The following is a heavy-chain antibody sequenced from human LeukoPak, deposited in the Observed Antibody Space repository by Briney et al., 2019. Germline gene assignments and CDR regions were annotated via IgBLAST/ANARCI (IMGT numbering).Heavy chain of an antibody. CDR3: ARVGFGGLYFQH. CDR2: ISAYNGNT. J-gene: IGHJ1*01. Sequence: GASVKVSCKASGGTFSSYAISWVRQAPGQGLEWMGWISAYNGNTNYAQKLQGRVTMTTDTSTSTAYMELRSLRSDDTAVYYCARVGFGGLYFQHWGQGTLVTVSS. D-gene: IGHD3-16*01. CDR1: GGTFSSYA. V-gene: IGHV1-18*01.